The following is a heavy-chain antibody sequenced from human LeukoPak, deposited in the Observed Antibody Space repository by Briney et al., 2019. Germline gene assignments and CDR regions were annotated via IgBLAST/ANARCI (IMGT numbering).Heavy chain of an antibody. CDR3: ARDSRHQLVAYYYYGMDV. Sequence: GGSLRLSCAASGFTSSSYAMHWVRQAPGKGLEWVAVISYDGSNKYYADSVKGRFTISRDNSKNTLYLQMNSLRAEDTAVYYCARDSRHQLVAYYYYGMDVWGQGTTVTVSS. D-gene: IGHD6-13*01. J-gene: IGHJ6*02. CDR2: ISYDGSNK. V-gene: IGHV3-30-3*01. CDR1: GFTSSSYA.